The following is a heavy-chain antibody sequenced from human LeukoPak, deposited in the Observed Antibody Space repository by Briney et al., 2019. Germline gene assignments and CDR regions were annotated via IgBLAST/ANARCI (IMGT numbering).Heavy chain of an antibody. CDR3: AKRGVVIRVILVGFHKEAYYFDS. D-gene: IGHD3-22*01. J-gene: IGHJ4*02. V-gene: IGHV3-23*01. CDR2: ISDSGGRT. Sequence: GWSLRLSCVGSGCSFSRYGMGGVRQAPGRGGEWVAGISDSGGRTNYADSMSARFTIYRDNPKNTLYLQMNSLRAEDTAVYFCAKRGVVIRVILVGFHKEAYYFDSWGQGALVTVSS. CDR1: GCSFSRYG.